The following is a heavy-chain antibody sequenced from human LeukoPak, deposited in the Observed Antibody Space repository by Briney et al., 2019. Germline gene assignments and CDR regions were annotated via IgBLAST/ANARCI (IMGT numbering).Heavy chain of an antibody. CDR2: INPNSGGT. D-gene: IGHD2-2*01. V-gene: IGHV1-2*02. J-gene: IGHJ5*02. CDR3: ARDLVGYCSSTSCSPRPQNWFDP. CDR1: GYTFTSYY. Sequence: ASVKVSCKASGYTFTSYYMHWVRQAPGQGLEWMGWINPNSGGTSYAQKFQGRVTMTRDTSISTAYMELSRLRSDDTAVYYCARDLVGYCSSTSCSPRPQNWFDPWGQGTLVTVSS.